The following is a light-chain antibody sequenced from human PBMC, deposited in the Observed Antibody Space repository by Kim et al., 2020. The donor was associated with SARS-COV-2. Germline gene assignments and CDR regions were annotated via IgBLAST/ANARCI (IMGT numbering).Light chain of an antibody. CDR1: SSNIGSNY. V-gene: IGLV1-47*01. Sequence: ELTQPPSASGTPGQRVTISCSGSSSNIGSNYVYWYQQLPGTAPKLLIYRNNQRPSGVPDRFSGSKSGTSASLAISGLRSEDEADYYCAAWDDSLSGVVFGGGSQLTVL. CDR3: AAWDDSLSGVV. J-gene: IGLJ2*01. CDR2: RNN.